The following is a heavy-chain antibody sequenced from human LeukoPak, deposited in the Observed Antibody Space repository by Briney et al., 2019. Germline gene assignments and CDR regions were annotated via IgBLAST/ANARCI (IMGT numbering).Heavy chain of an antibody. D-gene: IGHD5-18*01. V-gene: IGHV4-38-2*02. Sequence: PSETLSLTCTVSGYSISSGYYWGWIRQPPGKGLEWIGSIYHSGSTYYNPSLKSRVTISVDTSKNQFSLKLSSVTAADTAVYYCARAHPRGYSYGDFDYWGQGTLVTVSS. CDR2: IYHSGST. CDR1: GYSISSGYY. J-gene: IGHJ4*02. CDR3: ARAHPRGYSYGDFDY.